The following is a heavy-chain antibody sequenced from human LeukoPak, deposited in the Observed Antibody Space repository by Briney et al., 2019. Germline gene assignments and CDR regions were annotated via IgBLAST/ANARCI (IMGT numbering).Heavy chain of an antibody. J-gene: IGHJ3*01. CDR2: IGSIETNR. CDR1: GFKFSNSE. V-gene: IGHV3-48*03. D-gene: IGHD2/OR15-2a*01. Sequence: GGSLRLSCEGSGFKFSNSEMNWVRQAPGKGLEWISYIGSIETNRFHGDSVKGRFIISRDNARNSLYLQMNSLRADDTALYYCARSTDYSYDTTINDDGFDVWGQGTMVTVSS. CDR3: ARSTDYSYDTTINDDGFDV.